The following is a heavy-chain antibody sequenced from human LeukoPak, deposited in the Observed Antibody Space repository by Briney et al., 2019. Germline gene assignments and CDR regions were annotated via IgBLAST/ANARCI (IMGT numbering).Heavy chain of an antibody. J-gene: IGHJ4*02. V-gene: IGHV3-21*01. D-gene: IGHD5-18*01. CDR2: ISSSSSYI. CDR1: GFTFSSYS. Sequence: GGSLRLSCAASGFTFSSYSMNWVRQAPGKGLEWVSSISSSSSYIYYADSVKGRFTISRDSAKNSLYLQMNSLRAEDTAVYYCARGGGGTSWIQLWPHRFDYWGQGTLVTVSS. CDR3: ARGGGGTSWIQLWPHRFDY.